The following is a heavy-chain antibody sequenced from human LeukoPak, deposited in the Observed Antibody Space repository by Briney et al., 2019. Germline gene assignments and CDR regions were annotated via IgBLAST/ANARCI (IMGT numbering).Heavy chain of an antibody. Sequence: GASVTVSCQASGYTFTGYYMHWVRQATGQGLEWMGWINPNSGGTNYAQKFQGRVTMTRDTSISTAYMELSRLRSDDTAVYYCARVNCSSTSCYRAYYYYMDVWGKGTTVTVSS. V-gene: IGHV1-2*02. J-gene: IGHJ6*03. CDR2: INPNSGGT. D-gene: IGHD2-2*01. CDR3: ARVNCSSTSCYRAYYYYMDV. CDR1: GYTFTGYY.